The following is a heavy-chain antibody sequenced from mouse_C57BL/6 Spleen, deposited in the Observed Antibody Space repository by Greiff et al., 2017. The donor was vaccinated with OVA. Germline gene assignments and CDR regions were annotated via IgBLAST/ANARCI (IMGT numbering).Heavy chain of an antibody. CDR3: ARLRIYYYGSSDY. CDR1: GYTFTSYW. Sequence: VQLQQSGAELVKPGASVKLSCKASGYTFTSYWMQWVKQRPGQGLEWIGEIDPSDSYTNYNQKFKGKATLTVDTSSSTAYMQLSSLTSEDSAVYYCARLRIYYYGSSDYWGQGTTLTVSS. CDR2: IDPSDSYT. D-gene: IGHD1-1*01. V-gene: IGHV1-50*01. J-gene: IGHJ2*01.